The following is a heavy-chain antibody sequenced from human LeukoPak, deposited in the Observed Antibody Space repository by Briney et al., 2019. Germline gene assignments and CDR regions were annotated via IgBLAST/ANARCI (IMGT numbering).Heavy chain of an antibody. CDR2: INTHTGNA. Sequence: ASVKVSCKASGYTFSGYYMHWVRQAPGQGLEWMGWINTHTGNATLAQAFTGRFVFSLDTSVSTAYLQISSLQAEDTAVYYCARGRGGRSLNYYYYMDVWGKGTTVTVSS. CDR3: ARGRGGRSLNYYYYMDV. J-gene: IGHJ6*03. V-gene: IGHV7-4-1*02. CDR1: GYTFSGYY. D-gene: IGHD3-16*01.